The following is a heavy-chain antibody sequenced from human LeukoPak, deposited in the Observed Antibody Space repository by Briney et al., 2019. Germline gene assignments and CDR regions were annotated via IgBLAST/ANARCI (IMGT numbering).Heavy chain of an antibody. D-gene: IGHD5-12*01. CDR2: TSVYKGNT. Sequence: ASVKVSCKGSGYTFTNYAISWVRQAPGQGLEWMGWTSVYKGNTNYAQNFQDRVTITADKSTSTAYLELRSLTSADTAVYYCASYRGGSGYSFNYWGQGTLVTVSS. V-gene: IGHV1-18*01. CDR1: GYTFTNYA. J-gene: IGHJ4*02. CDR3: ASYRGGSGYSFNY.